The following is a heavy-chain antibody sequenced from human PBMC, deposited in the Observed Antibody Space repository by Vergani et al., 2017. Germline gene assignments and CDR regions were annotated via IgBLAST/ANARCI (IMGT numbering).Heavy chain of an antibody. V-gene: IGHV4-39*01. CDR3: ARHVILGYSSSQRDWFDP. D-gene: IGHD6-13*01. Sequence: QLQLQESGPGLVKPSETLSLTCTVSGGSISSSSYYWGWIRQPPGKGLEWIGSIYYSGSTYYNPSLKSRVTISVDTSKNQFSRKLSSVTAADTAVYYCARHVILGYSSSQRDWFDPWGQGTRVTVSS. CDR2: IYYSGST. J-gene: IGHJ5*02. CDR1: GGSISSSSYY.